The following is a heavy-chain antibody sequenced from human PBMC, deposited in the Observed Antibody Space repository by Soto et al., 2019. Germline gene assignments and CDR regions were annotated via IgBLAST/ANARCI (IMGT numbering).Heavy chain of an antibody. CDR2: IYFTGST. CDR1: DGSISSYY. Sequence: LSLTCSISDGSISSYYWTWIRQPPGKGLEWIGYIYFTGSTKSNASLRSRVTISLDTSKSQFSLKLRSVTAADTAVYYCARGGYSYGAGLNSWGQGTLVTVSS. D-gene: IGHD5-18*01. J-gene: IGHJ4*02. V-gene: IGHV4-59*01. CDR3: ARGGYSYGAGLNS.